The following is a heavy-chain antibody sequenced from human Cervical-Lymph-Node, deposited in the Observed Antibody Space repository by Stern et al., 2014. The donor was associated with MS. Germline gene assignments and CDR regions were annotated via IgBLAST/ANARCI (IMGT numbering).Heavy chain of an antibody. J-gene: IGHJ6*02. Sequence: EVQLVQSGGGLVKPGGSLRLSCAVSGFTFNNAWMTLVRPAPGRGLEWVGRIESETDGGTTDYAAPVKGRFIISRETTKNTLYLHMNSLKIEDTAVYYCTTPFITVLRGVRKDVWGQGTTVTVSS. CDR3: TTPFITVLRGVRKDV. D-gene: IGHD3-10*01. V-gene: IGHV3-15*04. CDR1: GFTFNNAW. CDR2: IESETDGGTT.